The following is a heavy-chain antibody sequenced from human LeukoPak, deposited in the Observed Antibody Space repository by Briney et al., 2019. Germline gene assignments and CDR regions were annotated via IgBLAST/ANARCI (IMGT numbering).Heavy chain of an antibody. J-gene: IGHJ6*03. CDR1: GGTFSSYA. V-gene: IGHV1-69*05. CDR3: ARDVAREYQLLSDYYYYMDV. CDR2: IIPIFGTA. Sequence: ASVTVSCKASGGTFSSYAISWVRQAPGQGLEWMGGIIPIFGTANYAQEFQGRVTITTDESTSTAYMELSSLRSEDTAVYYCARDVAREYQLLSDYYYYMDVWGKGTTVTVSS. D-gene: IGHD2-2*01.